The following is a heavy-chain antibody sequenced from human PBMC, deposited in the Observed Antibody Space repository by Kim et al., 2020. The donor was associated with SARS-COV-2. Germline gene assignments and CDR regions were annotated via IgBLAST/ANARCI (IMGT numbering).Heavy chain of an antibody. Sequence: ASVKVSCKASGYTFTSYAMNWVRQAPGQGLEWMGWINTNTGNPTYAQGFTGRFVFSLDTSVSTAYLQISSLKAEDTAVYYCASELGVATNWAPGYFDYWGQGTLVTVSS. J-gene: IGHJ4*02. CDR2: INTNTGNP. CDR3: ASELGVATNWAPGYFDY. CDR1: GYTFTSYA. V-gene: IGHV7-4-1*02. D-gene: IGHD5-12*01.